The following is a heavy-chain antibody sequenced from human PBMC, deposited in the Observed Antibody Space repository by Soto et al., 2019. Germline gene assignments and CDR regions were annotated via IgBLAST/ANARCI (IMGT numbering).Heavy chain of an antibody. V-gene: IGHV2-5*02. J-gene: IGHJ4*02. CDR3: AQRLASPYYDHCRGSSFDY. CDR1: GFSLSTYGVS. CDR2: IYWDNDK. Sequence: QITLKESGPTLVKPTQTLTLTCTFSGFSLSTYGVSVGWIRQPPGKALEWLALIYWDNDKYYSPSLKSRLTIPKDPPKTQVVLTMPTMDPVDTATYYCAQRLASPYYDHCRGSSFDYWGQGTLVTVSS. D-gene: IGHD3-22*01.